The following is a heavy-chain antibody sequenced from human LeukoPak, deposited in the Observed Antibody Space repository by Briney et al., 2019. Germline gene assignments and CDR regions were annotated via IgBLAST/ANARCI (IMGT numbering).Heavy chain of an antibody. CDR2: INHSGST. CDR3: ARGSQVGYCSGGSCHYYYYGMDV. D-gene: IGHD2-15*01. CDR1: GGSFSGHY. J-gene: IGHJ6*02. Sequence: SETLSLTCAVYGGSFSGHYWSWIRQPPGKGLEWIGEINHSGSTNYNPSLKSRVTISVDTSKNQFSLKLSSVTAADTAVYYCARGSQVGYCSGGSCHYYYYGMDVWGQGTTVTVSS. V-gene: IGHV4-34*01.